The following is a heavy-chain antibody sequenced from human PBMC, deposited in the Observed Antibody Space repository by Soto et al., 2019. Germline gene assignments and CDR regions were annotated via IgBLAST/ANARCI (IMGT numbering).Heavy chain of an antibody. J-gene: IGHJ5*02. D-gene: IGHD6-13*01. V-gene: IGHV1-8*01. Sequence: QVQLVQSGAEVKKSGASVKVSCKASGYTFTSYDINWVRQATGQGLEWMGWMNPNSGNTGYAQKFQARATMTSNTSLSTAYMELSSLRYEDTAVYYCARERSAASTGWFDPWGQGTLVTVSS. CDR3: ARERSAASTGWFDP. CDR2: MNPNSGNT. CDR1: GYTFTSYD.